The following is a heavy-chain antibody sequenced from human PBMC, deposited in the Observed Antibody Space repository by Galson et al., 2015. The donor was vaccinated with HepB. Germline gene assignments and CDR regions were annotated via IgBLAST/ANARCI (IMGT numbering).Heavy chain of an antibody. CDR2: VYTSGTT. D-gene: IGHD4-17*01. J-gene: IGHJ5*02. CDR1: GGPIRSYS. V-gene: IGHV4-4*07. CDR3: ARGIFSLYGDLRNWFDP. Sequence: TLSLTCTVSGGPIRSYSWSWIRQPAGKGLEWIGRVYTSGTTTNTDYNPPLKSRVTMSVDTPKNQFSLNLSSVTAADTAVYFCARGIFSLYGDLRNWFDPWGQGTLVIVSS.